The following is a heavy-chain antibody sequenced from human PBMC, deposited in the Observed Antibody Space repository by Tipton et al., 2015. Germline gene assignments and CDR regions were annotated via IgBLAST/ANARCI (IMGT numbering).Heavy chain of an antibody. V-gene: IGHV4-59*01. Sequence: LRLSCSVSSDSISKYYWSWIRQPPGKELEWIGYIQYSGSTNYNPSLKSRVTISVDTSKTQFSLKMSSVTASDTAVYYCARSENYYGSGSPLDYWGQGTLVTVSS. D-gene: IGHD3-10*01. CDR1: SDSISKYY. CDR2: IQYSGST. J-gene: IGHJ4*02. CDR3: ARSENYYGSGSPLDY.